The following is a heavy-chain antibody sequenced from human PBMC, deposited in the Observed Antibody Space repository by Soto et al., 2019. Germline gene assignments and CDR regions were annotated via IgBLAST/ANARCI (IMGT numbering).Heavy chain of an antibody. CDR2: IDWDDDK. CDR1: GFSLSTSGMC. J-gene: IGHJ6*02. D-gene: IGHD2-2*01. Sequence: SGPTLVNPTQTLTLTCTFSGFSLSTSGMCVSWIRQPPGKALEWLARIDWDDDKYYSTSLKTRLTISKDTSKNQVVLTMTNMDPVDTATYYCARILSRLEPAPSPYYYYGMDVWGQGTTVTVSS. CDR3: ARILSRLEPAPSPYYYYGMDV. V-gene: IGHV2-70*11.